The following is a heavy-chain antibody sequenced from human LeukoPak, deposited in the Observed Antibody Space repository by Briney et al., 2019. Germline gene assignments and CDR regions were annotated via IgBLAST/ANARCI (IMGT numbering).Heavy chain of an antibody. V-gene: IGHV3-23*01. CDR1: GFTFTTYA. CDR3: VKDLALAGTGGGFDV. CDR2: ISGGGDKA. J-gene: IGHJ3*01. Sequence: GGSLRLSCTASGFTFTTYAINWVRQAPGKGLEWVSGISGGGDKAFSADSVNGRFTISRDNSKSSVSLQMSSLRPDDAALYYCVKDLALAGTGGGFDVWGQGTRVAVSS. D-gene: IGHD6-19*01.